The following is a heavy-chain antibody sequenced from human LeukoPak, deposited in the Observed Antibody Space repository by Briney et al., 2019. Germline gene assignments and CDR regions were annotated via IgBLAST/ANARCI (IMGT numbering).Heavy chain of an antibody. CDR1: GFTFSSYS. J-gene: IGHJ4*02. Sequence: GGSVRLSCAASGFTFSSYSMNWVRQAPGKGLEWVSSISSASTYIYYADSVKGRFTISRDNAKNSLYLQMNSLRAEDTAVYYCARGLYDSSGFAYWGQGTLVTVSP. V-gene: IGHV3-21*01. D-gene: IGHD3-22*01. CDR2: ISSASTYI. CDR3: ARGLYDSSGFAY.